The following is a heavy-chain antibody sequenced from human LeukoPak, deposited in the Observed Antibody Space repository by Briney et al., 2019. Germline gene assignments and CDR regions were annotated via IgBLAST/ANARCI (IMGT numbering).Heavy chain of an antibody. D-gene: IGHD4-17*01. CDR1: GFTFDDYA. Sequence: PGRSLRLSCAASGFTFDDYAMHWVRQASGKGLEWVSGISWNSGSIGYADSVKGQFTISRDNAKNSLYLQMNSLRAEDTALYYCAKGWDDDYGDYADYWGQGTLVTVSS. V-gene: IGHV3-9*01. CDR2: ISWNSGSI. CDR3: AKGWDDDYGDYADY. J-gene: IGHJ4*02.